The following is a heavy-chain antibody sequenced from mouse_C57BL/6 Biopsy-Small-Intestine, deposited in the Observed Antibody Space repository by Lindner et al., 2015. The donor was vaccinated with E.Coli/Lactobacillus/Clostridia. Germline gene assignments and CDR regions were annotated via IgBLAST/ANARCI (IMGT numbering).Heavy chain of an antibody. CDR3: ASYSSGYYHLRFDY. J-gene: IGHJ4*01. CDR1: GYTLTELS. CDR2: FEPEDGET. V-gene: IGHV14-2*02. Sequence: SVKVSCKVSGYTLTELSMHWVRQAPGKGLEWMGGFEPEDGETIYAQKFQGRVIMTEDTSTDTAYMELSSLRSEDTAVYYCASYSSGYYHLRFDYWGQGTLVTVSS. D-gene: IGHD2-3*01.